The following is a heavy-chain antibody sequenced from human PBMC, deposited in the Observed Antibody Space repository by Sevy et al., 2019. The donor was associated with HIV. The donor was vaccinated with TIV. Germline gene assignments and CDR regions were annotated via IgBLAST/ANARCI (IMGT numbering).Heavy chain of an antibody. CDR1: GFTFSRYW. CDR3: ARDCSSTSCLCGLDV. CDR2: IKKDGSEK. J-gene: IGHJ6*02. D-gene: IGHD2-2*01. Sequence: WGSLRLSCAASGFTFSRYWMSWVRQAPGKGLEWVANIKKDGSEKYYVDSVKGRFTIFRDNAKNSLFLQMNSLRAEDTAVYYCARDCSSTSCLCGLDVWGQGTTVTVSS. V-gene: IGHV3-7*01.